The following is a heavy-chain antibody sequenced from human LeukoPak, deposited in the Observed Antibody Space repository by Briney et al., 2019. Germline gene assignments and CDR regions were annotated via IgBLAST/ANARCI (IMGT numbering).Heavy chain of an antibody. D-gene: IGHD5-12*01. CDR2: IWYDGSNK. CDR1: GFTFSSYG. V-gene: IGHV3-33*06. J-gene: IGHJ4*02. CDR3: AKEYSGYDFDY. Sequence: GGSLRLSCAASGFTFSSYGMHWVRQAPGKGLEWVAVIWYDGSNKYYADSVKGRFTISRDNSKNTLYLQMNSLRAEDTAVYYCAKEYSGYDFDYWGQGTLVTVSS.